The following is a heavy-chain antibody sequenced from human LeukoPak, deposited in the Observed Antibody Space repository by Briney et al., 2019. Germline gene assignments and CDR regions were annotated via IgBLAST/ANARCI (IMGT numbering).Heavy chain of an antibody. D-gene: IGHD3-10*01. CDR2: IYYSGST. CDR3: ARTYYYGSGKPRVLSSYYYGMDV. CDR1: GGSISSHNW. J-gene: IGHJ6*02. V-gene: IGHV4-4*02. Sequence: SETLSLTCAVSGGSISSHNWWSWVRQPPGKGLEWIGEIYYSGSTNYNPSLKSRVTISVDTSKNQFPLKLSSVTAADTAVYYCARTYYYGSGKPRVLSSYYYGMDVWGQGTTVTVSS.